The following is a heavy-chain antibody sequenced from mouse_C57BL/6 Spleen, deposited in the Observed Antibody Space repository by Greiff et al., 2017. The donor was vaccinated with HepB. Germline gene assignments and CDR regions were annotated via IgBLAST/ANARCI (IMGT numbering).Heavy chain of an antibody. J-gene: IGHJ4*01. V-gene: IGHV1-84*01. D-gene: IGHD1-1*01. CDR1: GYTFTDYY. CDR3: ARITTVRAMDY. CDR2: IYTGSGNT. Sequence: QVQLQQSGPELVKPGASVKISCKASGYTFTDYYINWVKQRPGQGLEWIGWIYTGSGNTKYNEKFKGKATLTVDTSSSTAYMQLSSLTSEDSAVYFCARITTVRAMDYWGQGTTVTVSS.